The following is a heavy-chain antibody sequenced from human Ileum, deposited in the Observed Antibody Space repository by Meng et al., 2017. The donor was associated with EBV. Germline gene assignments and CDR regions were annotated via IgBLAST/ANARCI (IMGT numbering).Heavy chain of an antibody. V-gene: IGHV4-61*08. CDR3: ARDLRVGGAFDY. Sequence: QHHQSCPVLVSPSDTLSLSCTVSGASVTSSGYYWSWLRQSPGKGLEWLGYVNYNGDSTYNPSLKSRVTIFIDTSKKQFYLNLTSATAADTAIYYCARDLRVGGAFDYWGQGTLVTVSS. CDR1: GASVTSSGYY. J-gene: IGHJ4*02. D-gene: IGHD1-26*01. CDR2: VNYNGDS.